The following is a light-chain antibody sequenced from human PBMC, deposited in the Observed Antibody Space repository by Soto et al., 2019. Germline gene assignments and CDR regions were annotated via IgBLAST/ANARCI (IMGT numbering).Light chain of an antibody. CDR3: QPGYSSPWR. V-gene: IGKV1-39*01. CDR1: QSIITY. Sequence: DIQMTQSPSSLSASVGDTVTITCRASQSIITYLKCYLNWYQQKPRKGPKLLIYDASNLQSGVTSTFSANESATELTLTIRSMPPEDFATYYCQPGYSSPWRFGQGTKVDSK. CDR2: DAS. J-gene: IGKJ1*01.